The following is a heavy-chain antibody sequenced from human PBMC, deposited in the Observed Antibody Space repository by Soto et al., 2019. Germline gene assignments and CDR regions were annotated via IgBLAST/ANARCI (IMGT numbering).Heavy chain of an antibody. J-gene: IGHJ6*02. CDR1: GSTFSAFC. Sequence: EVQLLESGGALAQPGGSLRLSCAASGSTFSAFCMNWVRQAPGKGLVWVSAISRGGDITYYADSVKGRFTISRDNSKNTLYLEMNSLTGDDTGVYYCAKGGFWVHYLMDVWGQGTTVIVSS. D-gene: IGHD2-15*01. V-gene: IGHV3-23*01. CDR3: AKGGFWVHYLMDV. CDR2: ISRGGDIT.